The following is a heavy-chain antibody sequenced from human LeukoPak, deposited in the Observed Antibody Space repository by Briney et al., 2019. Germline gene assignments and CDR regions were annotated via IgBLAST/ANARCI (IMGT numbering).Heavy chain of an antibody. J-gene: IGHJ4*02. CDR1: GFTFSSYW. CDR2: IKQDGSEK. CDR3: ARAYYDSSGYYYPSDY. Sequence: GGSLRLSCAASGFTFSSYWMSWVRQAPGKGLEWVANIKQDGSEKYYVDSVKGRFTISRDNAKNSLYLQMNSLRAEDTAVYYCARAYYDSSGYYYPSDYWGQGTLVTVSS. V-gene: IGHV3-7*01. D-gene: IGHD3-22*01.